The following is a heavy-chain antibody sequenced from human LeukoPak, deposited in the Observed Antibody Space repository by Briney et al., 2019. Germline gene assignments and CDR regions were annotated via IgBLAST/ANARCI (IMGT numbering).Heavy chain of an antibody. V-gene: IGHV4-59*01. J-gene: IGHJ4*02. CDR1: GGSISSYY. Sequence: SETLSLTCTVSGGSISSYYWSWIRQPPEKGLEWIGYIYYSRTTNYNPSLKSRVTMSVDTSKNQFSLKLSSVTAADTAVYYCARGPTGITGTDYWGQGTLVTVSS. CDR2: IYYSRTT. D-gene: IGHD1-20*01. CDR3: ARGPTGITGTDY.